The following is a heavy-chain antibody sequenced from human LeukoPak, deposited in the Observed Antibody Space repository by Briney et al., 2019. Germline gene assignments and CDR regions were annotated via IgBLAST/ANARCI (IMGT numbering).Heavy chain of an antibody. V-gene: IGHV3-21*03. CDR2: ISSSSSYI. CDR3: AKEGGDGSPFDY. D-gene: IGHD5-24*01. J-gene: IGHJ4*02. Sequence: GGSLRLSRAASGFTFSSYSMNWVRQAPGKGLEWVSSISSSSSYIYYADSVKGRFTISRDNSKDTLYLQMSSLRLEDTGVYYCAKEGGDGSPFDYWGQGILVTVSS. CDR1: GFTFSSYS.